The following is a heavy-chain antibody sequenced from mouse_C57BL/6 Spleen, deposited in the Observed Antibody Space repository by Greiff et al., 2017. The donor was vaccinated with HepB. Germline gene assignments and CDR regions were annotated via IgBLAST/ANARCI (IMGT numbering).Heavy chain of an antibody. CDR1: GYTFTDYN. CDR3: ARGRSYAMDY. Sequence: EVKLVESGPELVKPGASVKIPCKASGYTFTDYNMDWVKQSHGKSLEWIGDINPNNGGTIYNQKFKGKATLTVDKSSSTAYMELRSLTSEDTAVYYCARGRSYAMDYWGQGTSVTVSS. J-gene: IGHJ4*01. V-gene: IGHV1-18*01. CDR2: INPNNGGT.